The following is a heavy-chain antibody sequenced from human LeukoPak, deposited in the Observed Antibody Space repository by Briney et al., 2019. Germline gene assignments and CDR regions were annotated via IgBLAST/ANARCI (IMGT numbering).Heavy chain of an antibody. J-gene: IGHJ4*02. Sequence: SGTLSLTCAVSGGSISSSNWWSWVRQPPGKGLEWIGEIYHSGSTNYNPSLKSRVTISVDKSKNQFSLKLSSVTAADTAVYYCARGYDSSGYHHEDVYFDYWGQGTLVTVSS. CDR2: IYHSGST. D-gene: IGHD3-22*01. CDR3: ARGYDSSGYHHEDVYFDY. V-gene: IGHV4-4*02. CDR1: GGSISSSNW.